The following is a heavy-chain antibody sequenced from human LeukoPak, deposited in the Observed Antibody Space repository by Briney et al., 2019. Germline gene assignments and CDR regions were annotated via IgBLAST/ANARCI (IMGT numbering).Heavy chain of an antibody. V-gene: IGHV4-34*01. CDR2: INHSGST. J-gene: IGHJ5*02. CDR3: ARGRPAYDFWSGYPNWFDP. Sequence: SETLSLTCAVYGGSFSGYYWSWIRQPPGKGLEWIGEINHSGSTNYNPSLKSRVTLSVDTSKNQFSLKLSSVTAADTAVYYCARGRPAYDFWSGYPNWFDPWGQGTLVTVSS. D-gene: IGHD3-3*01. CDR1: GGSFSGYY.